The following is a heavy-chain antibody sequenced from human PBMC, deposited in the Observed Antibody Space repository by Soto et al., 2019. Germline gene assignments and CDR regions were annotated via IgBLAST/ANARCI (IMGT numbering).Heavy chain of an antibody. CDR1: GFTFSSYG. Sequence: VQLVESGGGVVQPGRSLRLSCAASGFTFSSYGMHWVRQAPGKGLEWVAVIWYDGSNKYYADSVKGRFTISRDNSKNTLYLQMNSLRAEDTAVYYCARDFGQYCSGGSCYTPDFDYWGQGTLVTVSS. D-gene: IGHD2-15*01. CDR2: IWYDGSNK. CDR3: ARDFGQYCSGGSCYTPDFDY. J-gene: IGHJ4*02. V-gene: IGHV3-33*01.